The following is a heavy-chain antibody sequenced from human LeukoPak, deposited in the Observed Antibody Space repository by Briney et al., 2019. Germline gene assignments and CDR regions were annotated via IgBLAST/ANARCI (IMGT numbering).Heavy chain of an antibody. J-gene: IGHJ6*03. CDR2: IYTSGST. V-gene: IGHV4-61*02. CDR3: ARYSSSWYGKNYYYYYMDV. D-gene: IGHD6-13*01. CDR1: GGSISSGSYY. Sequence: SETLSLTCTVSGGSISSGSYYWSWIRQPAGKGLEWIGRIYTSGSTNYNPSLKSRVTISVDTSKNQFSLKLSSVTAADTAVYYCARYSSSWYGKNYYYYYMDVWGQGTLVTVSS.